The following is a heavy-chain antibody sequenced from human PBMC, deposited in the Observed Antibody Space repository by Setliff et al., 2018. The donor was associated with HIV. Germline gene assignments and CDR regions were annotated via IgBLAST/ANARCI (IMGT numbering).Heavy chain of an antibody. CDR2: INTSGGSA. V-gene: IGHV1-46*01. CDR3: ARNQGDASGWYAGDY. Sequence: ASVMVSCKASGYTFTSYPMHWVRQAPGQGLEWMGVINTSGGSAGYAEKFRGRVTMTRDTSTNTVYMDLRNLRSEDTAVYYCARNQGDASGWYAGDYWGHGTLVTVS. D-gene: IGHD6-19*01. CDR1: GYTFTSYP. J-gene: IGHJ4*01.